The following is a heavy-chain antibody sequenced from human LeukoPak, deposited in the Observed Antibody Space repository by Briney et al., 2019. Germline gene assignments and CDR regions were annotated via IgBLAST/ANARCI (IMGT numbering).Heavy chain of an antibody. CDR3: ARPRRRYYYYGMDV. Sequence: ASVRVSCTASGYTFNSFGINWMRQAPGQGLEWMGWINVYGGHAKYAQKFLGRVSLTTDTSTSTAYMELRSPTSDDTAVYFCARPRRRYYYYGMDVWGQGTSVTVSS. CDR1: GYTFNSFG. V-gene: IGHV1-18*01. J-gene: IGHJ6*02. CDR2: INVYGGHA.